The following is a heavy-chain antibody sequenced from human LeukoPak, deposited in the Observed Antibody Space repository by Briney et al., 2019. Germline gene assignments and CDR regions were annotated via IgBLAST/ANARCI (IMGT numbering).Heavy chain of an antibody. CDR3: ARDAPASYSGALDI. Sequence: GGSLRLSCAASGFTFSSYSMNWVRQAPGKGLEWVSYISSSSSTIYYADSVKGRFTISRDNAKNSLYLQMNSLRAEDTAVYYCARDAPASYSGALDIWGQGTMVTVSS. V-gene: IGHV3-48*04. CDR1: GFTFSSYS. D-gene: IGHD6-13*01. J-gene: IGHJ3*02. CDR2: ISSSSSTI.